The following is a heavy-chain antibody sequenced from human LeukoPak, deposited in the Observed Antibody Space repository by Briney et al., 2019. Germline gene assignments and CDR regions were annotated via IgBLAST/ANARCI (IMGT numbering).Heavy chain of an antibody. V-gene: IGHV3-30*04. CDR1: GFTFSSYA. J-gene: IGHJ4*02. Sequence: GGSLRLSCAASGFTFSSYAMHWVRQAPGKGLEWVAVISYDGSNKYYADSVKGRFTISRDNSKNTLYLQMNSLRAEDTAVYYCARDRQLLRGSDYWGQGTLVTVSS. CDR3: ARDRQLLRGSDY. CDR2: ISYDGSNK. D-gene: IGHD2-15*01.